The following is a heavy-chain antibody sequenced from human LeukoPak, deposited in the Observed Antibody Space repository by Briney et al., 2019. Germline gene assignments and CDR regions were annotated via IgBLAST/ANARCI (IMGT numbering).Heavy chain of an antibody. Sequence: ASVKVSCKVSGYTLTELSMHWVRQAPGKGLEGMGGFDPEDGEAIYAQKCQGRVTMTEDTSTDTAYLELSSLRSADTAVYSCATRAPGATLDYWGQGTLVTVSS. CDR1: GYTLTELS. CDR3: ATRAPGATLDY. V-gene: IGHV1-24*01. J-gene: IGHJ4*02. D-gene: IGHD1-26*01. CDR2: FDPEDGEA.